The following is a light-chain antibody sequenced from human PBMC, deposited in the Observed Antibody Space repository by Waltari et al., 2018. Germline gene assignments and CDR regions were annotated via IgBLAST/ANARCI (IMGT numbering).Light chain of an antibody. CDR2: QDN. Sequence: SYELTQTPSVSVSPGQTATITCSGNKLGNPYTSWYQQKPGQSPVLVIYQDNKRSSGIPERFSGSNSGNTATLTISGTQAIDEADYYCQAWASSTVIFGGGTKLAVL. CDR1: KLGNPY. V-gene: IGLV3-1*01. CDR3: QAWASSTVI. J-gene: IGLJ2*01.